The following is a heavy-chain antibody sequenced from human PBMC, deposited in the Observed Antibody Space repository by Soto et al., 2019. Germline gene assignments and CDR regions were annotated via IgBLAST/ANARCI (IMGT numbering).Heavy chain of an antibody. CDR3: ARSLNSGSTFDP. Sequence: EVQLVESGGGLVQPGGSLRLSCAASGFTFSSYWMHWVRQAPGKGLVWVSRINSDGSTTTYADSVKGRFTISRDNAKNTLYQQMNSLRAEDAAVYYCARSLNSGSTFDPWGQGTLVTVSS. CDR1: GFTFSSYW. D-gene: IGHD6-6*01. V-gene: IGHV3-74*01. CDR2: INSDGSTT. J-gene: IGHJ5*02.